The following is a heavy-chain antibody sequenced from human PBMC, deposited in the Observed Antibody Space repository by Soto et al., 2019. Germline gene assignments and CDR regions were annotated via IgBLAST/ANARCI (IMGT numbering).Heavy chain of an antibody. CDR2: MNPNSGNT. Sequence: ASVKVSCKASGYTFTSYYINWVRQATGQGLEWMGWMNPNSGNTGYAQKFQGRVTMTRNTSISTAYMELSSLRSEDTAVYYCARGTTMVRGVIKNYYYYGMDVWGQGTTVTVSS. D-gene: IGHD3-10*01. CDR3: ARGTTMVRGVIKNYYYYGMDV. V-gene: IGHV1-8*01. CDR1: GYTFTSYY. J-gene: IGHJ6*02.